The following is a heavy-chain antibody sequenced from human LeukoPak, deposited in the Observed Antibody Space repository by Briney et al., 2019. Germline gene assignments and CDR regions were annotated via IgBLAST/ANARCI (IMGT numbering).Heavy chain of an antibody. D-gene: IGHD7-27*01. CDR2: ISSSCSTI. J-gene: IGHJ3*02. CDR1: GFTFSSYE. V-gene: IGHV3-48*03. Sequence: GGSLRLSCAASGFTFSSYEMNCVRQAPGKGLEWGSYISSSCSTIYYADSVKGRFTISRDNAKNSLFMKMNSLRAEDMAIYYCARSGAFILGRAFDIWGQGTMVTVSS. CDR3: ARSGAFILGRAFDI.